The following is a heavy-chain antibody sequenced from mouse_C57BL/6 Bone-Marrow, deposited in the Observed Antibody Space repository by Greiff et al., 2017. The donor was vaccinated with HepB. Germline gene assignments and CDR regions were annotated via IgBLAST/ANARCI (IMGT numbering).Heavy chain of an antibody. CDR2: IDPENGDT. D-gene: IGHD1-1*01. J-gene: IGHJ1*03. Sequence: EVQLVESGAELVRPGASVKLSCTASGFNIKDDYMHWVKQRPEQGLEWIGWIDPENGDTEYASKFQGKATITADTSSNTAYLQLSSLTSEDTAVYYCTTPVVAPYWYFDVWGTGTTVTVSS. V-gene: IGHV14-4*01. CDR3: TTPVVAPYWYFDV. CDR1: GFNIKDDY.